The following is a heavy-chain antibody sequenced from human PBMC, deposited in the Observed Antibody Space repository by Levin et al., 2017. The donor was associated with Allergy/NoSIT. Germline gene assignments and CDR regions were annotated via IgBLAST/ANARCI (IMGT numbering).Heavy chain of an antibody. CDR2: IYTSGST. CDR3: ARDLPQGCSSTSCYGGYYYYYMDV. CDR1: GGSISSGSYY. J-gene: IGHJ6*03. D-gene: IGHD2-2*01. V-gene: IGHV4-61*02. Sequence: KASETLSLTCTVSGGSISSGSYYWSWIRQPAGKGLEWIGRIYTSGSTNYNPSLKSRVTISVDTSKNQFSLKLSSVTAADTAVYYCARDLPQGCSSTSCYGGYYYYYMDVWGKGTTVTVSS.